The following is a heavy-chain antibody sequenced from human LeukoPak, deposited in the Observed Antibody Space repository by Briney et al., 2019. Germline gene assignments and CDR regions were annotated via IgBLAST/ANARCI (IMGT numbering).Heavy chain of an antibody. CDR1: GGTFSSYA. CDR2: MNPNSGNT. V-gene: IGHV1-8*02. J-gene: IGHJ4*02. D-gene: IGHD6-13*01. CDR3: ARGPGAAGTGDY. Sequence: EASVKVSCKASGGTFSSYAISWVRQAPGQGLEWMGWMNPNSGNTGYAQKFQGRVTMTRNTSISTAYMELSSLRSEDTAVYYCARGPGAAGTGDYWGQGTLVTVSS.